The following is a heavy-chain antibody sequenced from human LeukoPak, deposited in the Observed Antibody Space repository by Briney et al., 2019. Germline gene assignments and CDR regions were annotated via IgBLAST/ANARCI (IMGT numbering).Heavy chain of an antibody. CDR1: GFTFSGSA. CDR3: TRLYDGSGTYYNGDY. V-gene: IGHV3-73*01. Sequence: GGSLRLSCAGSGFTFSGSAIHWVRQASGKGLEWVGRIRSNYATTYAASMKGRFTISRDDSQNTAYLQIDSLKTEDTAVYYCTRLYDGSGTYYNGDYWGQGTLVTVSS. CDR2: IRSNYAT. J-gene: IGHJ4*02. D-gene: IGHD3-10*01.